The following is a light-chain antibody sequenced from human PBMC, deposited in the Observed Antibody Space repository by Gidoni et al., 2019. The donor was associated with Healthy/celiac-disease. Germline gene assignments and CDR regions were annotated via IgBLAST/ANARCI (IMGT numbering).Light chain of an antibody. CDR3: QQRSNFIT. J-gene: IGKJ5*01. CDR2: DAS. Sequence: EIVLTQSPATLSLSPGERATLSCRACQSVSSYLAWYQQKPGQAPRLLIYDASNRATGIPARFSGSGSGTDFTLTISSLEPEDFAVYYCQQRSNFITFGQXTRLEIK. V-gene: IGKV3-11*01. CDR1: QSVSSY.